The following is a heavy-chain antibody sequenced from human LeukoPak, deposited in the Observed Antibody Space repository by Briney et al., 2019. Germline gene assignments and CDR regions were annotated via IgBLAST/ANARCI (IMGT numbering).Heavy chain of an antibody. CDR3: VTNFDPDVD. Sequence: GGSLRLSCAASGFSFGSNSMNWVRQAPGKGLEWVSYISGSSTIYYADSVKGRFTISRDNAKNSLYLQMNSLRAEDTAVYYCVTNFDPDVDWGQGTLVTVSS. CDR2: ISGSSTI. J-gene: IGHJ4*02. V-gene: IGHV3-48*01. D-gene: IGHD3-9*01. CDR1: GFSFGSNS.